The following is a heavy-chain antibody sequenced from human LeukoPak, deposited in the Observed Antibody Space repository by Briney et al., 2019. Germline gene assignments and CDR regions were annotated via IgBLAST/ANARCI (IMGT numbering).Heavy chain of an antibody. J-gene: IGHJ6*04. CDR1: GFTFSNAW. CDR3: TTDLQQRTILLWFGGDLPLDV. Sequence: GGSLRLSCAASGFTFSNAWMSWLRQAPGKGLEWVGRIKSKTDGGTTDYAAPVKGRFTISRDDSKNTLYLQMNSLKTEDTAVYYCTTDLQQRTILLWFGGDLPLDVWGKGTTVTVSS. CDR2: IKSKTDGGTT. D-gene: IGHD3-10*01. V-gene: IGHV3-15*01.